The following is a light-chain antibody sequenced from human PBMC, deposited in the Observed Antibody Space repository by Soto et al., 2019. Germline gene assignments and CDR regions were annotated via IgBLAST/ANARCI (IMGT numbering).Light chain of an antibody. J-gene: IGLJ3*02. CDR2: EVN. V-gene: IGLV2-14*01. CDR3: CSYTTDNTWV. CDR1: NSDVGAYNY. Sequence: QSALTQPASVSGSPGQSITISCTGTNSDVGAYNYVSWYQEHPGKAPKLIIYEVNDRPSGVSPRFSASKSANTASLTISGLQPDDEADYYCCSYTTDNTWVFGGGTQLTVL.